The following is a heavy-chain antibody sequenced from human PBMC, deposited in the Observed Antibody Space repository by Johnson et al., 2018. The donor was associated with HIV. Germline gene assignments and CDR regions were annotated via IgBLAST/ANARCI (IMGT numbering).Heavy chain of an antibody. D-gene: IGHD3-22*01. CDR2: ISYDGSNK. J-gene: IGHJ3*02. V-gene: IGHV3-30-3*01. CDR3: ARERVWYYDSSGDVAFDI. Sequence: QAPGKGLEWVAVISYDGSNKYSADSVKGRFTISRDNSTNTLYLQMNSLRAEDTAVYYCARERVWYYDSSGDVAFDIWGQGTMVSVSS.